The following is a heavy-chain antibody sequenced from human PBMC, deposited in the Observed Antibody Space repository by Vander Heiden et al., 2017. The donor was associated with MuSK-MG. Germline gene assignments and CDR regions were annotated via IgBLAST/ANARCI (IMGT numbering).Heavy chain of an antibody. CDR1: GGSISSGNYH. CDR2: MYYSGTHT. CDR3: DRDLKIGGLADY. V-gene: IGHV4-39*07. Sequence: QLQLQESGPGLVKPSETLSLTCTVSGGSISSGNYHWGWIRQPPGKGLEWIGTMYYSGTHTYYNPSLKSRVTLSLDTSSNQFSLNLTSVTAADTAVYYCDRDLKIGGLADYWGQGILVTVSS. D-gene: IGHD3-16*01. J-gene: IGHJ4*02.